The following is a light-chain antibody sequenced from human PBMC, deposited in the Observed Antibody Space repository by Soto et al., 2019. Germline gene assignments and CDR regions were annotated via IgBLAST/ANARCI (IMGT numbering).Light chain of an antibody. CDR2: GAS. CDR1: QSFSSTY. Sequence: LSQSPGALSLSPGETATLSCRASQSFSSTYLAWYQQRPGQAPRLLMYGASSRATGIPDRFSGSASGTDFTLTISRLEPEDFAVYYCQQYGGSPRPFGQGTKV. J-gene: IGKJ1*01. V-gene: IGKV3-20*01. CDR3: QQYGGSPRP.